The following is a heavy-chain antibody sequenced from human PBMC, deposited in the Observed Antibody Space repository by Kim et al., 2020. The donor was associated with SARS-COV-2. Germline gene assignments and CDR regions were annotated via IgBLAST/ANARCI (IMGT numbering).Heavy chain of an antibody. CDR2: A. CDR3: ARGELQDAFDI. J-gene: IGHJ3*02. V-gene: IGHV1-69*01. D-gene: IGHD1-26*01. Sequence: ANYAQKFQGRVTITADESTSTAYMGLSSLGSEDTAVYYCARGELQDAFDIWGQGTMVTVSS.